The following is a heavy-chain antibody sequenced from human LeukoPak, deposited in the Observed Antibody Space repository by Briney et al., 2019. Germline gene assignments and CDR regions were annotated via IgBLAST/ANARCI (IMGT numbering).Heavy chain of an antibody. D-gene: IGHD3-10*01. V-gene: IGHV4-34*01. Sequence: SETLSLTCAVYGGSFSGYYWSWIRQPPGKGLEWIGEINHSGSTNYNPSLKSRVTISVDTSKNQFSLKLSSVTAVDTAVYYCARVRVLDGCFDYWGQGTLVTVSS. J-gene: IGHJ4*02. CDR3: ARVRVLDGCFDY. CDR1: GGSFSGYY. CDR2: INHSGST.